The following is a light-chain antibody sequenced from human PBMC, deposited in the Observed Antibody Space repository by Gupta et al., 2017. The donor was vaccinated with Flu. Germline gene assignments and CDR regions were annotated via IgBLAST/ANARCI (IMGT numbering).Light chain of an antibody. Sequence: DIQMTQSPSSLSASVGDRVTITCRASQGIGNYVTWYQQKPGKVPRLLIYAASILHSGVPSRFSGSGSGTEFTLTISSLQPEDVATYYCQKFNHAPRTFGQGTKMELK. V-gene: IGKV1-27*01. CDR1: QGIGNY. CDR3: QKFNHAPRT. CDR2: AAS. J-gene: IGKJ1*01.